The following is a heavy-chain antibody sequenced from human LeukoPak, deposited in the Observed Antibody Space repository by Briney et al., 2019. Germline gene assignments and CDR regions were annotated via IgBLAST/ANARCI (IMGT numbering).Heavy chain of an antibody. V-gene: IGHV3-21*01. CDR3: AREASSGWYSSDY. J-gene: IGHJ4*02. CDR1: GFTFSGYS. Sequence: GGSLRLSCAASGFTFSGYSMNWVRQAPGKGLEWVSSISSSSSYIYYADSVKGRFTISRDNAKNSLYLQMNSLRAEDTAVYYCAREASSGWYSSDYWGQGTLVTVSS. D-gene: IGHD6-19*01. CDR2: ISSSSSYI.